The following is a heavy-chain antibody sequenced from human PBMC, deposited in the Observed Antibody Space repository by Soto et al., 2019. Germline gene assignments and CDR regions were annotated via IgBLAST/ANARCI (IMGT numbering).Heavy chain of an antibody. CDR2: ISGSGGST. D-gene: IGHD3-22*01. J-gene: IGHJ4*02. CDR1: GFTFSSYA. V-gene: IGHV3-23*01. CDR3: AKTPRYYYDSSGDYYFDY. Sequence: GSLRLSCAASGFTFSSYAMSCVRQAPGKGLEWVSAISGSGGSTYYADSVKGRFTISRGKSKNTLYLQMNSLRAEDTAVYYCAKTPRYYYDSSGDYYFDYWRQELLFAVSS.